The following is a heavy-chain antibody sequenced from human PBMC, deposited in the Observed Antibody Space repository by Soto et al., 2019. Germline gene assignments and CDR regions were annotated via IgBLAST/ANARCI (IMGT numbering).Heavy chain of an antibody. V-gene: IGHV3-23*01. CDR1: GVNFRGYA. CDR3: ARSRSAMADGMNV. CDR2: IRIGPGIT. D-gene: IGHD5-18*01. Sequence: GGALRLSCEVSGVNFRGYAMSWVRHAPGKGLEWVSGIRIGPGITYYADSVKGRFTISSDISRKTVYLQMNNLRGEDTALYFCARSRSAMADGMNVWGQGTTVTVSS. J-gene: IGHJ6*02.